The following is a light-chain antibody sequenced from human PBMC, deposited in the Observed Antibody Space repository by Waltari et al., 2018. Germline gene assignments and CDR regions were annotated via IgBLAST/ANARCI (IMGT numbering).Light chain of an antibody. CDR1: QSVSSN. J-gene: IGKJ4*01. CDR2: GAS. CDR3: QQYNNWPPLT. Sequence: EIVMTQSPATLSVSPGERATLSCRASQSVSSNLAWYQQKPGQAPRPLIYGASNRATGIPARFSGSGSGTEFTLTISSLQSEDFAVYYCQQYNNWPPLTFGGGTKVEIK. V-gene: IGKV3-15*01.